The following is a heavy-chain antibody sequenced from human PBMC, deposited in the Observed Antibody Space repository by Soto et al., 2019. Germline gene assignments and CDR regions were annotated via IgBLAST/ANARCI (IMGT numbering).Heavy chain of an antibody. Sequence: AGGALRLSCAASGFTFSSYSMNWVRQAPGEGLEWVSYISSSSSTIYYADSVKGRFTISRDNAKNSLYLQMNSLRDEDTAVYYCARDRGWYYDSSGSPPEYWGQGTLVTVSS. V-gene: IGHV3-48*02. CDR3: ARDRGWYYDSSGSPPEY. CDR2: ISSSSSTI. D-gene: IGHD3-22*01. CDR1: GFTFSSYS. J-gene: IGHJ4*02.